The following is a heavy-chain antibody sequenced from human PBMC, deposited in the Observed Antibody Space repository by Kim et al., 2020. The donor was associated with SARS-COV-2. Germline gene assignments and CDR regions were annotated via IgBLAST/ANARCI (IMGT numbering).Heavy chain of an antibody. J-gene: IGHJ6*02. CDR1: GFTFSSYE. V-gene: IGHV3-48*03. D-gene: IGHD5-12*01. CDR2: ISSSGSTI. CDR3: ARDADSRGYGHYYYYYGMDV. Sequence: GGSLRLSCAASGFTFSSYEMNWVRQAPGKGLEWVSYISSSGSTIYYADSVKGRFTISRDNAKNSLYLQMNSLRAEDTAVYYCARDADSRGYGHYYYYYGMDVWGQGTTVTVSS.